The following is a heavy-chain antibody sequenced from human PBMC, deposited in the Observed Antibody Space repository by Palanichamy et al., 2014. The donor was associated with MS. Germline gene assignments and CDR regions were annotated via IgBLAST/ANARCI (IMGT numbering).Heavy chain of an antibody. CDR2: IYDSGST. Sequence: QVQLQESGPGLVKPSETLSLTCTVSGGSFSSYYWTWIRQPPGKGLEWIGYIYDSGSTNYNPSLESRVTISVDTSKNQFSLKLSSLTAADTAVYYCARLGCSSTSCYRRNAFDIWGQGTVVTVYS. V-gene: IGHV4-59*08. CDR3: ARLGCSSTSCYRRNAFDI. D-gene: IGHD2-2*01. CDR1: GGSFSSYY. J-gene: IGHJ3*02.